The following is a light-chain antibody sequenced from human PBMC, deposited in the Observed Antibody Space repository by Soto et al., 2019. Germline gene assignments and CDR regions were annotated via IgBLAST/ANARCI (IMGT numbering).Light chain of an antibody. CDR1: QDIKNY. CDR2: DAS. Sequence: IQRTQCPSYLSPSVGDRVTITCQASQDIKNYLNWYQQKSGKAPKLLIYDASDLETGVPSRFSGSGSGTDFTFTINSLQPEDIATYYCQQYDSCPRTFGGGTKVDI. CDR3: QQYDSCPRT. V-gene: IGKV1-33*01. J-gene: IGKJ4*01.